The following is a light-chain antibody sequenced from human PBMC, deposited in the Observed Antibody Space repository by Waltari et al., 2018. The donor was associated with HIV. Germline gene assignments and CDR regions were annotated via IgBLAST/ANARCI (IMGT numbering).Light chain of an antibody. V-gene: IGLV3-1*01. Sequence: SYDLTQPPSVSVSSGQPANITCSGDQSGDKYACWYQRKPGQSPVLVNYQDTKRPSGIPERFSGSNSGNTASLTISGTQAMDEADYYCQAWDSSTCVFGGGTKLTVL. J-gene: IGLJ2*01. CDR1: QSGDKY. CDR2: QDT. CDR3: QAWDSSTCV.